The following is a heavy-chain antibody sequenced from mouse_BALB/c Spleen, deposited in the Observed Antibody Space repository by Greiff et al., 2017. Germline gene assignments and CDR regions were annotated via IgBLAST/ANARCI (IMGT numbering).Heavy chain of an antibody. J-gene: IGHJ4*01. D-gene: IGHD1-1*01. Sequence: VQLQQSGAELARPGASVKLSCKASGYTFTSYWMQWVKQRPGQGLEWIGAIYPGDGDTRYTQKFKGKATLTADKSSSTAYMQLSSLASEDSAVYYCTRRYYGSRYAMDYWGQGTSVTVSS. CDR1: GYTFTSYW. V-gene: IGHV1-87*01. CDR2: IYPGDGDT. CDR3: TRRYYGSRYAMDY.